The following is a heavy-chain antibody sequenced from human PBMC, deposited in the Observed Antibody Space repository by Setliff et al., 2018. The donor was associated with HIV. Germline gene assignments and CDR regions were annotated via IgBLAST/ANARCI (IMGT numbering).Heavy chain of an antibody. D-gene: IGHD3-22*01. CDR1: GGSFRDYF. CDR3: ARHVKRYYYDTSGPYNMDV. CDR2: IHHFGST. Sequence: SETLSLTCAVYGGSFRDYFWNWIRQPPGKGLEWIGEIHHFGSTKYNPSLKSRVTILVDTSKNQFSLKLRSMTAADTAVYYCARHVKRYYYDTSGPYNMDVWGKGTTVTVSS. V-gene: IGHV4-34*01. J-gene: IGHJ6*03.